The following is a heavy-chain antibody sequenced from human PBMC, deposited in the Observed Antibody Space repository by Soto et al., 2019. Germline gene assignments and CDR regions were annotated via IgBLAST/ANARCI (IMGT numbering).Heavy chain of an antibody. CDR1: GFTFSSYA. Sequence: GSLRLSCAASGFTFSSYAMSWVRQAPGKGLEWVSGISGSGGSTYYADSVKGRFTISRDNSKNTLYLQMNSLRAEDTAVYYCAKVHLGELSSFDYWGQGTLVTVSS. D-gene: IGHD3-16*02. CDR2: ISGSGGST. V-gene: IGHV3-23*01. CDR3: AKVHLGELSSFDY. J-gene: IGHJ4*02.